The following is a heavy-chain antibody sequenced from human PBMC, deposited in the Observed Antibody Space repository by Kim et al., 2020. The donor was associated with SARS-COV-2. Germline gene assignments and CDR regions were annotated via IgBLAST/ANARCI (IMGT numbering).Heavy chain of an antibody. Sequence: SETLSLTCTVYGGSFSGYYWSWIRQPPGKGLEWIREINHSGSTNYNPSLKSRVTISVDTSKNQFSLKLSSVTAADTAVYYCARVLRYYYDSKIDYWGQGT. D-gene: IGHD3-22*01. CDR2: INHSGST. V-gene: IGHV4-34*01. CDR3: ARVLRYYYDSKIDY. J-gene: IGHJ4*02. CDR1: GGSFSGYY.